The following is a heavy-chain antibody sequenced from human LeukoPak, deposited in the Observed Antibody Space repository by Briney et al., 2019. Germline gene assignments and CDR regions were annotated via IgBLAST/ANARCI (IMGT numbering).Heavy chain of an antibody. V-gene: IGHV4-59*12. CDR1: GGSISSYY. CDR3: ARIEGYYGSGSYYY. Sequence: SETLPLTCTVSGGSISSYYWSWIRQPPGKGLEWIGYIYYSGSTNYNPSLKSRVTISVDTSKNQFSLKLSSVTAADTAVYYCARIEGYYGSGSYYYWGQGTLVTVSS. CDR2: IYYSGST. D-gene: IGHD3-10*01. J-gene: IGHJ4*02.